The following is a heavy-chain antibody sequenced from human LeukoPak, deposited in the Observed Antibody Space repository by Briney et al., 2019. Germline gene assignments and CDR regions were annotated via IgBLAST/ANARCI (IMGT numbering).Heavy chain of an antibody. CDR1: GFTVSSNY. Sequence: GGSLRLSCAAPGFTVSSNYMNWVRQAPGKGLEWVSVIYSGGSTYYADSVKGRFTISRDNSKNTLYLQMNSLRAEDTAMYYCVRDAIVGFFDYWGQGTLVTVSS. J-gene: IGHJ4*02. CDR2: IYSGGST. V-gene: IGHV3-53*01. CDR3: VRDAIVGFFDY. D-gene: IGHD2-15*01.